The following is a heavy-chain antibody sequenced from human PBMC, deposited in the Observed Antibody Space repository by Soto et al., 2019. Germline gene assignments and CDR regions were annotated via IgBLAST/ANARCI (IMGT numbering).Heavy chain of an antibody. CDR1: GFTFSSYS. D-gene: IGHD3-9*01. V-gene: IGHV3-21*04. J-gene: IGHJ5*01. Sequence: GGSLRLSCAASGFTFSSYSMNWVRQAPGKGLEWVSSISSSSSYIYYADSVKGRFTISRDNAKNSLYLQMNSLGAEDTAVYYCAKAGVYDILTGYRNRFDSWGQGTPVPGSS. CDR2: ISSSSSYI. CDR3: AKAGVYDILTGYRNRFDS.